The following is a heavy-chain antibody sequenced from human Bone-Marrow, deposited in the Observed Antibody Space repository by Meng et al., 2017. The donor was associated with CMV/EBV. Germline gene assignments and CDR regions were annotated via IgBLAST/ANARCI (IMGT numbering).Heavy chain of an antibody. CDR3: ARVTTVPAAIHPYYFDY. CDR2: IYHSGST. D-gene: IGHD2-2*02. Sequence: GSLRLSCTVSGYSISSGYYWGWIRQPPGKGLEWIGSIYHSGSTYYNPSLKSRVTISVDTSKNQFSLKLSSVTAADTAVYYCARVTTVPAAIHPYYFDYWGQGTLVTVSS. J-gene: IGHJ4*02. CDR1: GYSISSGYY. V-gene: IGHV4-38-2*02.